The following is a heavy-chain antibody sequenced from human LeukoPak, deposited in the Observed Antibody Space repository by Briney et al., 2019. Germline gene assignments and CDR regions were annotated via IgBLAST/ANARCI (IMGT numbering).Heavy chain of an antibody. J-gene: IGHJ3*02. CDR3: AHSRIVEATKVHTIRNAFDI. CDR2: IYWNDDK. Sequence: SGPTLVKPTQTLTLTCTVSRFSLRTSGVGGGWIRQPPGKALEWLAFIYWNDDKRYSPSLKSRLTITKDTSENQVVLTVTNMDPVDTATYYCAHSRIVEATKVHTIRNAFDIWGQGTMVTVSS. V-gene: IGHV2-5*01. D-gene: IGHD1-26*01. CDR1: RFSLRTSGVG.